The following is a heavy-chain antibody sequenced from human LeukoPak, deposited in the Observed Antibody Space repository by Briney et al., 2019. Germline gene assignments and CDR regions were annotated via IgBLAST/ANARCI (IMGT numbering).Heavy chain of an antibody. Sequence: GGSLRLSCAASGFTFSSYGMHWVRQAPGKGLEWVAFIRYDGSNKYYADSAKGRFTISRDNSKNTLYLQMNSLRAEDTAVYYCAKSYSGYDYYYYGMDVWGQGTTVTVSS. CDR3: AKSYSGYDYYYYGMDV. V-gene: IGHV3-30*02. CDR1: GFTFSSYG. D-gene: IGHD5-12*01. CDR2: IRYDGSNK. J-gene: IGHJ6*02.